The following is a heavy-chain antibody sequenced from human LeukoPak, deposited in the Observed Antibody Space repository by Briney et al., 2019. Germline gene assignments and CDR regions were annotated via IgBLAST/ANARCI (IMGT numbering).Heavy chain of an antibody. CDR2: IWYDGSNK. V-gene: IGHV3-33*01. D-gene: IGHD2-21*01. CDR1: GFTFSSYG. J-gene: IGHJ4*02. CDR3: ASLQGAHNIVVSYY. Sequence: GGSLRLSCAASGFTFSSYGMRWVRQAPGKGLEWVAVIWYDGSNKYYADSVKGRFTISRDNSKNTLYLQMNSLRAEDTAVYYCASLQGAHNIVVSYYWGQGTLVTVSS.